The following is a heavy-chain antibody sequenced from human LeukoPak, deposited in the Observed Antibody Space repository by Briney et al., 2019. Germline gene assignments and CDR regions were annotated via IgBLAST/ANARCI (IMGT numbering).Heavy chain of an antibody. D-gene: IGHD3-10*02. CDR3: ARDTTAYYYVLAC. J-gene: IGHJ4*02. CDR2: IHHSGST. V-gene: IGHV4-4*02. CDR1: GGSIISSNW. Sequence: SGTLSLTCAVSGGSIISSNWWSWVRQPPGKGLEWIGEIHHSGSTNYNPSLKSRVTISVDKSRNQFSLKLSSVTAADTAIYYCARDTTAYYYVLACWGQGTLVTASS.